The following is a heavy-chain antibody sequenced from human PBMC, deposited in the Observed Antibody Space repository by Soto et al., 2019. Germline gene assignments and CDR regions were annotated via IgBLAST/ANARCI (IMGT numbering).Heavy chain of an antibody. J-gene: IGHJ4*01. V-gene: IGHV4-39*01. CDR2: IYYSGTT. CDR1: GASISSPSYY. Sequence: QLQESGPGLVQPSETLSLTCTVSGASISSPSYYWGWTRQSPGKGLEWIGSIYYSGTTHYNPALKIRLSRPVDTSNMPCSLDLTPVTASDTAIYFGVGHPNRPMAGDDWGYRTLVTVSS. D-gene: IGHD2-8*01. CDR3: VGHPNRPMAGDD.